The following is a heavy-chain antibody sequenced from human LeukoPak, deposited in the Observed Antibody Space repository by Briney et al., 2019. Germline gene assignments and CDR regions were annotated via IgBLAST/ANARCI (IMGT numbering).Heavy chain of an antibody. Sequence: GGSLRLSCAASGFAFSSYSMTWVRQAPGKGLEWVSSINVSPAYISYADSVKGRFTISRDNAKNSLYLHVNSLRAEDTAVYFCARDLNWGAGALDIWGQGTTVTVSS. CDR1: GFAFSSYS. D-gene: IGHD7-27*01. J-gene: IGHJ6*02. V-gene: IGHV3-21*01. CDR2: INVSPAYI. CDR3: ARDLNWGAGALDI.